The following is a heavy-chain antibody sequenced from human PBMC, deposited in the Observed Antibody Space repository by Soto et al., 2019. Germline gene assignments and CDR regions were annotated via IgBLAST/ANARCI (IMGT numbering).Heavy chain of an antibody. Sequence: GGSLRLSCTASGFTFGDYTMSWFRQAPGKGLEWVSFIRSKTFGGTTQYAASVKGRFTISRDDSKSIAYLQMNSLKTEDTAVYYCTRTIAAAGTADYYYYYGMDVWGQGTTVTVSS. CDR3: TRTIAAAGTADYYYYYGMDV. J-gene: IGHJ6*02. CDR1: GFTFGDYT. V-gene: IGHV3-49*03. D-gene: IGHD6-13*01. CDR2: IRSKTFGGTT.